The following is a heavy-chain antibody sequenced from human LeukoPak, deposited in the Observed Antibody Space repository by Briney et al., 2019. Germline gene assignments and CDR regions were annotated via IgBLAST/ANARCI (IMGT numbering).Heavy chain of an antibody. CDR1: GVSRISDKYY. J-gene: IGHJ3*01. Sequence: SETLSLTCTVRGVSRISDKYYWSWIRQRPGEGLERIGHIYYSGSTSFNPSLKSRVSMSVDASKSQFSLKLTSVTAADTAVYYCATPYCATLSCLDVFDVWGQGTVVTVSS. D-gene: IGHD2-15*01. CDR2: IYYSGST. V-gene: IGHV4-31*03. CDR3: ATPYCATLSCLDVFDV.